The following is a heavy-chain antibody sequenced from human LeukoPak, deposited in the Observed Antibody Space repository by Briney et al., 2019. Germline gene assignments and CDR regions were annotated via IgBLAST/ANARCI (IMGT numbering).Heavy chain of an antibody. Sequence: GESLKISCKGFGYSFTNYWIGWVRQMPGKGLEWVGIIYPGDSDTRYSPSFQGQVTISADKSIGTAYLQWGSLKASDTAMYYCARRADSSAYYTYWGQGTLVTVFS. V-gene: IGHV5-51*01. CDR1: GYSFTNYW. CDR3: ARRADSSAYYTY. D-gene: IGHD3-22*01. CDR2: IYPGDSDT. J-gene: IGHJ4*02.